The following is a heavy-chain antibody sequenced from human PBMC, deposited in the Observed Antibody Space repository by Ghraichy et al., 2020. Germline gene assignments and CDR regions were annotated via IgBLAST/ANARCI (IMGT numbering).Heavy chain of an antibody. Sequence: GGSLRLSCAASGFTFNIYAMSWVRQAPGQGLEWVSSISGGGETTFYPDSVRGRFTMSRDNSKNTLYLQMNSLRVEDTAIYYCAKRGGSAAVGAAYNWFDHWGQGTLVTVSS. CDR2: ISGGGETT. CDR1: GFTFNIYA. V-gene: IGHV3-23*01. CDR3: AKRGGSAAVGAAYNWFDH. D-gene: IGHD6-25*01. J-gene: IGHJ5*02.